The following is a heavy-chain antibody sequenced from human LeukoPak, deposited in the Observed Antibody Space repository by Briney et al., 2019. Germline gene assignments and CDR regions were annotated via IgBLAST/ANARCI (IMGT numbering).Heavy chain of an antibody. CDR3: ARNHLPLIEGVRNGIDY. V-gene: IGHV1-69*04. J-gene: IGHJ4*02. CDR2: IIPILGIA. CDR1: GGTFSSYA. D-gene: IGHD2-21*01. Sequence: SVKVSCKASGGTFSSYAISWARQAPGQGLEWMGRIIPILGIANYAQKFQGRVTITADKSTSTAYMELSSLRSEDTAVYYCARNHLPLIEGVRNGIDYWGQGTLVTVSS.